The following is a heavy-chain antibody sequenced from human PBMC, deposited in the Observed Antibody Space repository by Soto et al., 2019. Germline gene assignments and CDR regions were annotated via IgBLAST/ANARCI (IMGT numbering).Heavy chain of an antibody. V-gene: IGHV3-15*07. D-gene: IGHD3-22*01. CDR1: GFTFSNAW. J-gene: IGHJ4*02. CDR2: IKRKTDGGTI. CDR3: TTVFYDSSGNPDY. Sequence: GGSLRLSCAASGFTFSNAWMNWVRQAPGKGLEWVGRIKRKTDGGTIDYAVPVKGRFTISRDDSKNTLFLQMNSLKIEDTAVYYCTTVFYDSSGNPDYWGQGTLVTVSS.